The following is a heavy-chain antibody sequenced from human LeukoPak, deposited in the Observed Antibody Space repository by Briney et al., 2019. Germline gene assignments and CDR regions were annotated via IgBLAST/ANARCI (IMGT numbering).Heavy chain of an antibody. CDR3: ATANSGPDI. CDR1: GFTFSSYW. Sequence: GGSLILSCAASGFTFSSYWMHWVRQAPGKGLVWVTRISADGSFTLYADSVKGRFTISRDNAKNTLYLQMNSLRAEDTAVYYCATANSGPDIWGQGTTVTVSS. J-gene: IGHJ3*02. CDR2: ISADGSFT. D-gene: IGHD1-1*01. V-gene: IGHV3-74*01.